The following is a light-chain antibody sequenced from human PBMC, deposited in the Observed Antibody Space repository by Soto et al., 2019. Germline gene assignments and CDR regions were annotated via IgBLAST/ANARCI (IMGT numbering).Light chain of an antibody. CDR1: QSIRSY. V-gene: IGKV1-39*01. J-gene: IGKJ5*01. CDR3: LQSYSTPIT. CDR2: ASS. Sequence: DIQMTQSPSSLSASVGDRVTITCRASQSIRSYLNWYQQKPGEAPKLLIYASSTLQGGVPSRFSGSGSGTDFSLTISSLQPEDFATYFCLQSYSTPITFGQGTRLEIK.